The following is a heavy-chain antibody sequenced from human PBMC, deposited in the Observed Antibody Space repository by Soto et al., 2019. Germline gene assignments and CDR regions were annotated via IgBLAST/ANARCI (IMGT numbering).Heavy chain of an antibody. CDR3: ARLDYGDYGWYFDL. D-gene: IGHD4-17*01. CDR2: IYSGGAT. Sequence: EVQLVESGGGLIQPGGSLRLSCAASGFTVTNKYMTWVRQAPGKGLEWVTLIYSGGATSYADSVKGRFTISRDNSKDILHLQMNSLRAEDTAVYYCARLDYGDYGWYFDLWGRGNLVTVSS. CDR1: GFTVTNKY. J-gene: IGHJ2*01. V-gene: IGHV3-53*01.